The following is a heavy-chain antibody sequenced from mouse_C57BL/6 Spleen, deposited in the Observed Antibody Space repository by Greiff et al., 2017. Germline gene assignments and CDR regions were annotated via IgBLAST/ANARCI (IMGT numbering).Heavy chain of an antibody. CDR1: GYTFTDYY. Sequence: EVQLQQSGPELVKPGASVKISCKASGYTFTDYYMNWVKQSPGKSLEWVGDINPNNGGTSYNQKFKGKATLTVDKSSSTAYMELRSLTSEDSAVYYWERDGFDYWGQGTTLTVSS. J-gene: IGHJ2*01. CDR3: ERDGFDY. CDR2: INPNNGGT. D-gene: IGHD2-3*01. V-gene: IGHV1-26*01.